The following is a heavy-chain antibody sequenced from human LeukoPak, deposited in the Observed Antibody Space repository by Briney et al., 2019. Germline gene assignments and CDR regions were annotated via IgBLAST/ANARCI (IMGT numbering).Heavy chain of an antibody. J-gene: IGHJ6*03. CDR3: ARVAVPLYYYYMDV. CDR2: ISSSGSTI. Sequence: KTGGSLRLSCAASGFTFSDYYMSWIRQAPGKGLEWVSYISSSGSTIYYADSVKGRFTISRDNAKNSLYLQMNSLRAEDTAVYYCARVAVPLYYYYMDVWGKGTTVTVSS. CDR1: GFTFSDYY. V-gene: IGHV3-11*04.